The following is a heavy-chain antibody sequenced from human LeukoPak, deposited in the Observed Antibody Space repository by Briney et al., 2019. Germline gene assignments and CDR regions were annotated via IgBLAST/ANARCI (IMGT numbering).Heavy chain of an antibody. D-gene: IGHD2-21*02. CDR1: GFTFDDYA. Sequence: SGGSLRLSCAASGFTFDDYAMHWVRQAPGKGLEWVSLISGDGGSTYYADSVKGRFTISRGNSKNSLYLQMNSLRTEDTALYYCAKDFAYCGGDCYSDYFDYWGQGTLVTVSS. CDR3: AKDFAYCGGDCYSDYFDY. J-gene: IGHJ4*02. CDR2: ISGDGGST. V-gene: IGHV3-43*02.